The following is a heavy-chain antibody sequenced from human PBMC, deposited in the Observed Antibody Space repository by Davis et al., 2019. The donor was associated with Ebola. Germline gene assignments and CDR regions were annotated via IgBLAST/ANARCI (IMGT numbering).Heavy chain of an antibody. Sequence: MPGGSLRLSCTVSGGSISSYYWSWIRQPPGKGLEWIGYIYYSGSTNYNPSLKSRVTISVDTSKNQFALKLSSVTAADTAVYYCAREGVAREDYWGQGTLVTVSS. J-gene: IGHJ4*02. V-gene: IGHV4-59*12. CDR3: AREGVAREDY. CDR2: IYYSGST. D-gene: IGHD2-21*01. CDR1: GGSISSYY.